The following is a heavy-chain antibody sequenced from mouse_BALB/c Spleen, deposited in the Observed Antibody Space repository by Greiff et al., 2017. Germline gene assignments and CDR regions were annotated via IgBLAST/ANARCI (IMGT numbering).Heavy chain of an antibody. J-gene: IGHJ2*01. Sequence: EVQVVESGGGLVQPGGSLRLSCATSGFTFTDYYMSWVRQPPGKALEWLGFIRNKANGYTTEYSASVKGRFTISRDNSQSILYLQMNTLRAEDSATDYCARDNWDPYYFDDWGQGTTLTVSA. D-gene: IGHD4-1*02. V-gene: IGHV7-3*02. CDR1: GFTFTDYY. CDR2: IRNKANGYTT. CDR3: ARDNWDPYYFDD.